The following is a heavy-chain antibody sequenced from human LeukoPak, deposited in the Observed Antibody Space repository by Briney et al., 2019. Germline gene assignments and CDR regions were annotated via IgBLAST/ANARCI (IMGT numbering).Heavy chain of an antibody. CDR3: ARELTYADY. CDR2: IYYSGST. D-gene: IGHD4/OR15-4a*01. J-gene: IGHJ4*02. V-gene: IGHV4-30-4*01. Sequence: PSETLSLTCAVSGDSMSSNNWWTWVRQPPAQGLEWIGYIYYSGSTYYNPSLKSRVTMSVDTSKNQFSLKLSSVTAADTAVYYCARELTYADYWGQGTLVTVSS. CDR1: GDSMSSNNW.